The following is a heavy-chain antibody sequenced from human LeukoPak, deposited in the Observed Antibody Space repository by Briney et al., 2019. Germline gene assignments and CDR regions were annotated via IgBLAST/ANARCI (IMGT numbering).Heavy chain of an antibody. CDR2: INSDGSST. D-gene: IGHD3-10*01. V-gene: IGHV3-74*01. Sequence: GGSLRLSCAASGFTFSSYWMHWVRQAPGKGLVWVSRINSDGSSTSYADSVKGRFTISRDNAKNTLYLQMNSLRAEDTAVYYCARANYYGSGRAAFDIWGQGTMGTVSS. CDR1: GFTFSSYW. J-gene: IGHJ3*02. CDR3: ARANYYGSGRAAFDI.